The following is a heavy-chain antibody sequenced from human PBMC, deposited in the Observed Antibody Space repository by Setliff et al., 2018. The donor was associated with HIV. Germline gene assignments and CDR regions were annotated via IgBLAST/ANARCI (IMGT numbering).Heavy chain of an antibody. J-gene: IGHJ4*02. D-gene: IGHD3-22*01. V-gene: IGHV1-69-2*01. CDR3: AKTAFYDTSGLPDY. CDR2: VDPEDDKT. CDR1: KYTFTDYY. Sequence: ASVKVSCKASKYTFTDYYMHWVQQAPGKGLEWMGRVDPEDDKTIYAEKFQGRVTMTTATSSDTSYMELSSLRSEDTAVYYCAKTAFYDTSGLPDYWGQGTLVTVSS.